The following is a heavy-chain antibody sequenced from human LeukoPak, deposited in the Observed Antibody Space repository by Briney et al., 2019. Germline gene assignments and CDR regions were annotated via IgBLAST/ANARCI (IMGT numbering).Heavy chain of an antibody. J-gene: IGHJ3*02. V-gene: IGHV4-59*12. CDR3: ARDIGIYPHVAFDI. D-gene: IGHD1-26*01. Sequence: PSETLSLTCTVSGGSISSYYWSWIRQSPGKGLEWIGNIYYSGSTYYNPSLKSRVTISVDTSMTQFSLRLTSVTAADTAVYFCARDIGIYPHVAFDIWGQGTMVTVSS. CDR2: IYYSGST. CDR1: GGSISSYY.